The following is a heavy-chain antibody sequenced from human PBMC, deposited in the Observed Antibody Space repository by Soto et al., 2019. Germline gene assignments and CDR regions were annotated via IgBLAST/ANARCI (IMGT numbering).Heavy chain of an antibody. D-gene: IGHD3-3*01. CDR2: ISTYNGNI. CDR1: GYTFTSYG. CDR3: ARDRGTYYDFWSGYTQVYYFDY. V-gene: IGHV1-18*04. J-gene: IGHJ4*02. Sequence: GASVKVSCKASGYTFTSYGISWVRQAPGQGLEWMGWISTYNGNINYAQKFQGRVTMTTDTSTSTAYMELRSLRSDDTALYYCARDRGTYYDFWSGYTQVYYFDYWGQGTQLTVSS.